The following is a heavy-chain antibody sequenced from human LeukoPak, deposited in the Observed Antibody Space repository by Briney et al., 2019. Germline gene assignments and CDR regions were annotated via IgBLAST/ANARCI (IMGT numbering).Heavy chain of an antibody. Sequence: GGSLRLSCAASGFTLSNYAMSWVRQAPGKGLEWVSAISGSGDTTYYADSVKGRFTISRDNSKNTLYLQMNSLRAEDTALYYCAKHYYYDSSGYYYTNSNAFDIWGQGTMVTVSS. CDR1: GFTLSNYA. V-gene: IGHV3-23*01. CDR2: ISGSGDTT. D-gene: IGHD3-22*01. J-gene: IGHJ3*02. CDR3: AKHYYYDSSGYYYTNSNAFDI.